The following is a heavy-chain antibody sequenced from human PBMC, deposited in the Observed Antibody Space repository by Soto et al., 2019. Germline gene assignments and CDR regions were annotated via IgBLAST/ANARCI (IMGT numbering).Heavy chain of an antibody. Sequence: SETLSLTCAVYGGSFSGYYWSWIRQPPGKGLEWIGEINHSGSTNYNPSLKSRVTISVDTSKNRFSLKLSSVTAADTAVYYCARGRGILWSGDRSRNWFDPWGQGTLVTVSS. V-gene: IGHV4-34*01. J-gene: IGHJ5*02. CDR2: INHSGST. CDR3: ARGRGILWSGDRSRNWFDP. D-gene: IGHD3-10*01. CDR1: GGSFSGYY.